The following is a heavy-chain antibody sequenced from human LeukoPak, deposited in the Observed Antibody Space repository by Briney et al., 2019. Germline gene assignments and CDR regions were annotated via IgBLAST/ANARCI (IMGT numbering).Heavy chain of an antibody. D-gene: IGHD3-9*01. CDR3: AKDSSDLLDILTAGYFDY. Sequence: GGSLRLSCAASGFTFSSYAMSWVRQAPGKGLEWVSAISGSGGSTYYADSVKGRFTISRGNSKNTLYLQMNSLRAEDTAVYYCAKDSSDLLDILTAGYFDYWGQGTLVTVSS. J-gene: IGHJ4*02. V-gene: IGHV3-23*01. CDR2: ISGSGGST. CDR1: GFTFSSYA.